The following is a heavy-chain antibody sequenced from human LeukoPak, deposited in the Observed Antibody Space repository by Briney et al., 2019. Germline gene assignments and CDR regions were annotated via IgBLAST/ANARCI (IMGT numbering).Heavy chain of an antibody. CDR2: IYYSGST. CDR3: ARQGSVYSPFGV. D-gene: IGHD3-22*01. J-gene: IGHJ4*02. CDR1: GGSITGYY. Sequence: SETLSLTCTVSGGSITGYYWSWIRQPPGKGLEYIGYIYYSGSTNYNPSLKSRVTISVDTSKNQFSLKLSSVTAADTAVYYCARQGSVYSPFGVWGKGPLVTVPS. V-gene: IGHV4-59*08.